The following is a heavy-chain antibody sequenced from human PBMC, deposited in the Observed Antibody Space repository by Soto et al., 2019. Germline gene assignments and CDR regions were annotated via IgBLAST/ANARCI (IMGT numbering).Heavy chain of an antibody. CDR1: GGSFSGYY. CDR3: ARNREQWLVDAFDI. V-gene: IGHV4-34*01. D-gene: IGHD6-19*01. CDR2: VNPTGST. J-gene: IGHJ3*02. Sequence: QVQVQQWGAGLLKSSETLSLTCAVYGGSFSGYYWSWIRQSPGKGLEWIGEVNPTGSTKYNPSLKSRVTISVDTSKNQFSLNLNSVTAADTALYYCARNREQWLVDAFDIWGQGTMVTVSS.